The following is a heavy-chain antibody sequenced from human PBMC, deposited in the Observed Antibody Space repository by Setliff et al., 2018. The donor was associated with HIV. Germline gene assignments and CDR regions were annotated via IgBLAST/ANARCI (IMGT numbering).Heavy chain of an antibody. V-gene: IGHV4-4*09. Sequence: SETLSLTCFVSGVSISGHFWGWIRQPPGKGLEWIGYIYTSGTTEYNPSLDSRVTISVDTSRDQFSLNLRSVTAADTAVYYCSRQKFVWGVVDHASPADLWGQGTLVTVSS. CDR1: GVSISGHF. CDR2: IYTSGTT. CDR3: SRQKFVWGVVDHASPADL. D-gene: IGHD3-3*01. J-gene: IGHJ5*02.